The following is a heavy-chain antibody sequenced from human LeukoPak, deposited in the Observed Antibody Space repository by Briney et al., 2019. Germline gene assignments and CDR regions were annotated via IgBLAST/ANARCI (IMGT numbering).Heavy chain of an antibody. CDR1: GGSISSSSYY. D-gene: IGHD2-2*01. CDR2: IYYSGST. Sequence: SETLSLTCTVSGGSISSSSYYWGWIRQPPGKGLEWIGSIYYSGSTYYNPSLKSRVTISVDTSKNQLSLKLSSVTAADTAVYYCASLRVVVPADWGQGTLVTVSS. V-gene: IGHV4-39*01. CDR3: ASLRVVVPAD. J-gene: IGHJ4*02.